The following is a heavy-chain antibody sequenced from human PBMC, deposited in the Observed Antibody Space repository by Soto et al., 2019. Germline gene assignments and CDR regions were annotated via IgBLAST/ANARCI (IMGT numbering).Heavy chain of an antibody. CDR1: GFTFSSYS. Sequence: EVQLVESGGGLVKPGGSLRLSCAASGFTFSSYSMNWVRQAPGKGLEWVSSISSSSSYIYYAASVKGRFTISRDNAEDSMYLQMNSLRAEDTAVYYCARDQVYYGSGWGFDYLGQGTLVTVSS. D-gene: IGHD3-10*01. CDR2: ISSSSSYI. J-gene: IGHJ4*02. CDR3: ARDQVYYGSGWGFDY. V-gene: IGHV3-21*01.